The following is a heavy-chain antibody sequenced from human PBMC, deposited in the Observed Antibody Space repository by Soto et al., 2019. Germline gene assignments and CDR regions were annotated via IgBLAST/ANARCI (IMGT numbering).Heavy chain of an antibody. CDR1: GGTLRSFA. J-gene: IGHJ4*01. D-gene: IGHD2-15*01. Sequence: GASVKVSCKASGGTLRSFAISWVRQAPGQGLEWMGEIIPVFGAIKYAPKLQGTVTITADESTNTAYMELSSLISENTAVYYCARSGYCSGGSCYRGYLDFWGQGSLVIVSS. V-gene: IGHV1-69*13. CDR3: ARSGYCSGGSCYRGYLDF. CDR2: IIPVFGAI.